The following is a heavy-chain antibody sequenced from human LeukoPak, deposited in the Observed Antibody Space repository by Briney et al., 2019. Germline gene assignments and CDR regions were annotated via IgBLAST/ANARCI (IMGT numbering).Heavy chain of an antibody. CDR3: ARPYYGGKESQQLWFDP. CDR2: IYHSGST. Sequence: SETLSLTCAVSGYSISRGYYWGWIRQPPGKGLEWIVSIYHSGSTYYNPSRKSRVTISVDTSKNPYYLQLSSVTAADTAVYYCARPYYGGKESQQLWFDPWGQGTLVTVSS. J-gene: IGHJ5*02. V-gene: IGHV4-38-2*01. D-gene: IGHD4-23*01. CDR1: GYSISRGYY.